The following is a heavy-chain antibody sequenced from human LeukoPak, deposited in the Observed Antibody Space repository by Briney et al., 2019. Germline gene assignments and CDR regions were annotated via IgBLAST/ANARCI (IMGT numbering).Heavy chain of an antibody. V-gene: IGHV1-8*01. Sequence: ASVKVSCKASGYTFTSYDINWVRQATGQGLEWMGWMNPNSGNTGYAQKFQGRVTMTRNTSISTAYMELSSLRSEDTAVYYCARGSGESYYYGMDVWGQGTTVTVSS. J-gene: IGHJ6*02. CDR1: GYTFTSYD. D-gene: IGHD1-26*01. CDR3: ARGSGESYYYGMDV. CDR2: MNPNSGNT.